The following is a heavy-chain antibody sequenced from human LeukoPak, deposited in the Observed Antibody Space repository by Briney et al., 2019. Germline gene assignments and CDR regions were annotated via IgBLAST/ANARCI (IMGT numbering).Heavy chain of an antibody. CDR3: ARGCSSTSCSNNWFDP. D-gene: IGHD2-2*01. CDR1: GGSISSYY. Sequence: SETLSLTCTVSGGSISSYYWSWIRQPAGKGLEWIGRIYTSGSTNYNPSLKSRVTMSVDTSKNQFSLKLNSVTAADTAVYYCARGCSSTSCSNNWFDPWGQGTLVTVSS. V-gene: IGHV4-4*07. CDR2: IYTSGST. J-gene: IGHJ5*02.